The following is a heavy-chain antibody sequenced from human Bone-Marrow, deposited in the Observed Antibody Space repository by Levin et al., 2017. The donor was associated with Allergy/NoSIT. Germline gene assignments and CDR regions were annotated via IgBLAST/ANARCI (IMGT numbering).Heavy chain of an antibody. D-gene: IGHD3-10*01. CDR1: GGSISSSSYY. CDR2: IYYSGST. V-gene: IGHV4-39*01. J-gene: IGHJ3*02. CDR3: ARVVRGLMGGRMEIDI. Sequence: PSETLSLTCTVSGGSISSSSYYWGWIRQPPGKTLEWIGNIYYSGSTYYDLSLRSRVTISVDTSKNQFSLRLSSVTAADTALYYCARVVRGLMGGRMEIDIWGQGTMVTVSS.